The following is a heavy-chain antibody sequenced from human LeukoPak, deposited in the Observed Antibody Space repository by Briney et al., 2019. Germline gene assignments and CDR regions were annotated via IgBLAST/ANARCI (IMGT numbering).Heavy chain of an antibody. CDR1: GYTLTELS. CDR3: ARDRPYDYVWGSYRLSHDY. Sequence: ASVKVSCKVSGYTLTELSMHWVRQAPGKGLEWMGGLDPEDDGTIYAQKFQGRVTMTTDTSTSTAYMELRSLRSDDTAVYYCARDRPYDYVWGSYRLSHDYWGQGTLVTVSS. V-gene: IGHV1-24*01. CDR2: LDPEDDGT. J-gene: IGHJ4*02. D-gene: IGHD3-16*02.